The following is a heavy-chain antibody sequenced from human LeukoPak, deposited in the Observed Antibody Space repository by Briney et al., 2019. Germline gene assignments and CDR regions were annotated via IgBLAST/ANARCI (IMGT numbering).Heavy chain of an antibody. J-gene: IGHJ4*02. D-gene: IGHD3-16*01. CDR2: ISGLSTHI. V-gene: IGHV3-69-1*02. Sequence: GGSLRLSCSASGFTFSDYDMNWVRQAPGKGLEWVSSISGLSTHIYYGDSVKGRFSISRDNAKNSAYLQMNSLGVEDTAIYYCGRAFPPLRTSSAGDLWGQGILVTVSS. CDR3: GRAFPPLRTSSAGDL. CDR1: GFTFSDYD.